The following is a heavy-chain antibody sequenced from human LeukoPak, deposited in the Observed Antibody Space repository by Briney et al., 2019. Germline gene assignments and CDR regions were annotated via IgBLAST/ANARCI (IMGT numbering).Heavy chain of an antibody. J-gene: IGHJ5*02. V-gene: IGHV3-23*01. Sequence: PGGSLRLSCAASGFTFSSYAMSWVRQAPGKGLEWVAAIGGSGGSTYYADSVKGRFTISRDNSKITLYLQMNSLRAEDTAVYYCTKEGHSTGWYWFDPWGQGTLVTASS. CDR1: GFTFSSYA. D-gene: IGHD6-13*01. CDR3: TKEGHSTGWYWFDP. CDR2: IGGSGGST.